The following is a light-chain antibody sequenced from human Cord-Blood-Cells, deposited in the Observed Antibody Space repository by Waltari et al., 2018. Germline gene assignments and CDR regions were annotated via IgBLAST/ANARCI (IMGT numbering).Light chain of an antibody. CDR2: AAS. J-gene: IGKJ4*01. V-gene: IGKV1-39*01. Sequence: DIQITQSPSSLSASVGDRVTITCRASQSLSSYLNGYQQKPGKAPKLLIYAASSLQSWVPSRVSGSGSGTDFTLTISSLQPEDFATYYCQQSYSTLTFGGGTKVEIK. CDR1: QSLSSY. CDR3: QQSYSTLT.